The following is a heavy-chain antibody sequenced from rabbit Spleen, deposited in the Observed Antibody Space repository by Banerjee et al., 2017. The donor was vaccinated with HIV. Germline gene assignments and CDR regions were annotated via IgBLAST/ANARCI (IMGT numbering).Heavy chain of an antibody. V-gene: IGHV1S36*01. CDR2: ISSGGNT. CDR3: ARSSGGGRLHL. Sequence: QEQLEESGGGLVTPGGSLTLTCKASGFDFSGYSMSWVRQAPGKGLEWIGYISSGGNTYYASWAKGRFTISSHNAQSTLYLQVNSLTAADTATYFCARSSGGGRLHLWGPGTLVTVS. D-gene: IGHD1-1*01. J-gene: IGHJ3*01. CDR1: GFDFSGYS.